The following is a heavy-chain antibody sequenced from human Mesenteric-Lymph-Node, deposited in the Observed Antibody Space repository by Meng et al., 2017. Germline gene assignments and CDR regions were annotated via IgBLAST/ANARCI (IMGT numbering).Heavy chain of an antibody. D-gene: IGHD3-22*01. CDR1: GFTFSSYW. J-gene: IGHJ1*01. V-gene: IGHV3-7*01. Sequence: GESLKISCAASGFTFSSYWMSWVRQAPGKGLEWVANIKQDGSEKYYVDSVKGRFTISRDNAKNSLYLQMNSLRAEDTAVYYCARSRYYYDGSGFQYWGQGTLVTVSS. CDR3: ARSRYYYDGSGFQY. CDR2: IKQDGSEK.